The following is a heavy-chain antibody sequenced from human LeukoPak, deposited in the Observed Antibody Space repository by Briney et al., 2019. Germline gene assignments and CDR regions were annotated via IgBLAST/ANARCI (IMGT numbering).Heavy chain of an antibody. D-gene: IGHD1-7*01. CDR1: GGTFRYYA. Sequence: SVKVSCKTSGGTFRYYAIGWVRQAPGHGLEWMGGLIPMFGTTNYAQQFQGRVTITADESTTTSYMELSRLRFEDTAVYFCARVAAGTTFMDNWFDPWGQGTLVTVSS. CDR2: LIPMFGTT. J-gene: IGHJ5*02. V-gene: IGHV1-69*13. CDR3: ARVAAGTTFMDNWFDP.